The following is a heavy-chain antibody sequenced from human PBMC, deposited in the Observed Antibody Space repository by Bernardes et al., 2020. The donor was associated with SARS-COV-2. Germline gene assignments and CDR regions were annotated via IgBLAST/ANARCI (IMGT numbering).Heavy chain of an antibody. CDR1: GFTFSSYG. CDR2: ISYDGSNK. CDR3: AKDPAAIIYMTTVTTMGWFDP. J-gene: IGHJ5*02. V-gene: IGHV3-30*18. D-gene: IGHD4-4*01. Sequence: GSLRLSCAASGFTFSSYGMHWVRQAPGKGLEWVAVISYDGSNKYYADSVKGRFTISRDNSKNTLYLQMNSLRAEDTAVYYCAKDPAAIIYMTTVTTMGWFDPWGQGTLVTVSS.